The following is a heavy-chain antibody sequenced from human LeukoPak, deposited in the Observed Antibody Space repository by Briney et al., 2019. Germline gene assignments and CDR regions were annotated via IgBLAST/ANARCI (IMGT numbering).Heavy chain of an antibody. CDR1: GASITSYF. CDR2: ISYSGNT. D-gene: IGHD4-17*01. CDR3: ARADSGDHGTTFDI. J-gene: IGHJ3*02. V-gene: IGHV4-59*01. Sequence: PSETLSLTCTVSGASITSYFWTWIRQPPGKGLDLIAYISYSGNTNYNPSLKSRVTISIDTSKNQFSLKLTSATAADTAMYYCARADSGDHGTTFDIWGQGTMVTVSS.